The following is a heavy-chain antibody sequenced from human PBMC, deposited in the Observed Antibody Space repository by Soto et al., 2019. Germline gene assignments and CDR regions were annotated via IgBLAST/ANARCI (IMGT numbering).Heavy chain of an antibody. CDR3: ARVGYDSSGYPIPSDY. CDR2: ISYDGSNK. V-gene: IGHV3-30-3*01. CDR1: GFTFSSYA. J-gene: IGHJ4*02. D-gene: IGHD3-22*01. Sequence: GGSLRLSCAASGFTFSSYAMHWVRQAPGKGLEWVAVISYDGSNKYYADSVKGRFTISRDNSKNTLYLQMNSLRAEDTAVYYCARVGYDSSGYPIPSDYWGQGTLVTVSS.